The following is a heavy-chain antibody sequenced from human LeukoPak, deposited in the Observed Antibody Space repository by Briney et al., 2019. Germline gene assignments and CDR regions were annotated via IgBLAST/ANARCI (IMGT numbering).Heavy chain of an antibody. Sequence: GGSLRLSCAASGFTFSSYEMNWVRQAPGKGLEWIPYISRSGSTIFYADSVKGRFTISRDNAKNSLYLQMNSLRAEDTAVYYCARPYTAYAFDYWGQGTLVTVSS. V-gene: IGHV3-48*03. D-gene: IGHD5-12*01. CDR3: ARPYTAYAFDY. CDR1: GFTFSSYE. CDR2: ISRSGSTI. J-gene: IGHJ4*02.